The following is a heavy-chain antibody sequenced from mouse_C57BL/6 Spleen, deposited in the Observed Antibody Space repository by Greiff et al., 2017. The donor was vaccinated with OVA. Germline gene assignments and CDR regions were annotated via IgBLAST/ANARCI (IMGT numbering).Heavy chain of an antibody. CDR2: ISAGGSYT. CDR3: ARDHEYVPFAY. D-gene: IGHD5-1*01. CDR1: GFTFSSYA. J-gene: IGHJ3*01. Sequence: EVKVVESGGGLVKPGGSLKLSCAASGFTFSSYAMSWVSQTPEKSLEWVATISAGGSYTYYPDNVKGRFTFSRDNAKNNQYRQMSHLKSEDTAMYYCARDHEYVPFAYRGQATLVTVSA. V-gene: IGHV5-4*01.